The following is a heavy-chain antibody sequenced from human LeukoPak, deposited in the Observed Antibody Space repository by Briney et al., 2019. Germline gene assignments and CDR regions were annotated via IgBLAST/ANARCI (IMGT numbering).Heavy chain of an antibody. J-gene: IGHJ6*02. CDR3: ARDRGFIGVFYNGIDV. D-gene: IGHD3-10*01. Sequence: GGSLRLSCAAPGFTFSTHRMHWVRQAPGKGLEWVSSISGTSTYIHYADSVRGRFTISRDNAKNSLYLQMNGLRAEDTAVYYCARDRGFIGVFYNGIDVWGQGTTVTVSS. V-gene: IGHV3-21*01. CDR2: ISGTSTYI. CDR1: GFTFSTHR.